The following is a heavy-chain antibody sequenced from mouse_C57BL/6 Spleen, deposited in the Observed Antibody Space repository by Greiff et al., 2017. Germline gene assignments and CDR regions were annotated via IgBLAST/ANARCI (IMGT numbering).Heavy chain of an antibody. J-gene: IGHJ3*01. CDR2: ISYDGSN. D-gene: IGHD1-1*01. V-gene: IGHV3-6*01. CDR1: GYSITCGYY. Sequence: ESGPGLVKPSQSLSLTCSVTGYSITCGYYWNWIRQFPGNKLEWMGYISYDGSNNYNPSLKNRIAITRDTSKNQFFLKLNSVTTEDTATYYCARSYYGSSYGFAYWGQGTLVTVSA. CDR3: ARSYYGSSYGFAY.